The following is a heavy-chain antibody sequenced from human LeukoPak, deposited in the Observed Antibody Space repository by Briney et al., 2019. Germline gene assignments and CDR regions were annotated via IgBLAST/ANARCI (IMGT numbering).Heavy chain of an antibody. CDR3: ARHHIALMVAAFDI. D-gene: IGHD3-10*01. CDR2: IYYSGST. Sequence: SETLSLTCTVSGGSISSGGSYWSWIRQHPGKGLEWIGYIYYSGSTYYNPSLKSRVTISVDTSKNQFSPRLSSVTAADTAVYYCARHHIALMVAAFDIWGQGTMVTVSS. V-gene: IGHV4-31*03. CDR1: GGSISSGGSY. J-gene: IGHJ3*02.